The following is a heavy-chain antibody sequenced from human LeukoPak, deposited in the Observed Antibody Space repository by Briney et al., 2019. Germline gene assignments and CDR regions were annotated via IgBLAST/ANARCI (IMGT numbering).Heavy chain of an antibody. Sequence: GGSLSLSCAASGFTFSSYGMHWVRQTPSKGLEWVGVISYNGTNKYYADSVTGRFTISRDNSKNTLYLQINSLRAEDTAVYCCAEMGPVLAGSRNYYYGMYVWGKGTTVTVSS. CDR2: ISYNGTNK. V-gene: IGHV3-30*18. J-gene: IGHJ6*04. CDR1: GFTFSSYG. D-gene: IGHD2-15*01. CDR3: AEMGPVLAGSRNYYYGMYV.